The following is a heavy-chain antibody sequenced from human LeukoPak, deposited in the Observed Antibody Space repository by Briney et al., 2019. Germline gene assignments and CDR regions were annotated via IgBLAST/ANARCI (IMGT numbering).Heavy chain of an antibody. CDR2: IFASGST. D-gene: IGHD3-10*01. CDR3: VRGWAPRGEKSSFAS. CDR1: GASINSDY. Sequence: SETLSLTWTVSGASINSDYWTWVRQVAGKGLEWIGRIFASGSTNYNPYLRSRITMSVDTSKNQFSLYLSSVTAADTGVYYCVRGWAPRGEKSSFASWGQGTLVTVSS. J-gene: IGHJ4*02. V-gene: IGHV4-4*07.